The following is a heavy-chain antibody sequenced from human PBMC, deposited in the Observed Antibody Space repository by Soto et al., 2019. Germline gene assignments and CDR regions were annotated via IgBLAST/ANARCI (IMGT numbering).Heavy chain of an antibody. D-gene: IGHD2-15*01. V-gene: IGHV3-7*02. CDR3: AAEGYSYYYYYGMDV. Sequence: GGSMIVSCAAAGFTFSSYWRSWVRQATGKGLEWVANIKQDGSEKYYVDSVKGRFTISRDNAKNSLYLQMNSLRAEDTAVYYCAAEGYSYYYYYGMDVRGQGTTVTVSS. J-gene: IGHJ6*02. CDR2: IKQDGSEK. CDR1: GFTFSSYW.